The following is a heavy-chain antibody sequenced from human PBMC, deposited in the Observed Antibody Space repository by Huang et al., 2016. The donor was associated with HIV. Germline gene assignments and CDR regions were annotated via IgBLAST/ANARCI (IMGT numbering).Heavy chain of an antibody. J-gene: IGHJ5*02. CDR2: IRGSDNTT. CDR1: GFSFRGYT. Sequence: EVKLLESGGGLVQPGGALGLSCAAFGFSFRGYTMTWVRQAPGKGLEGVSSIRGSDNTTFYADSVKGRFTISRDNSKNTLYLQMKSLRVDDTAVYYCAKDRVAGTGHCFDPWGQGTLVTVSS. V-gene: IGHV3-23*01. CDR3: AKDRVAGTGHCFDP. D-gene: IGHD6-19*01.